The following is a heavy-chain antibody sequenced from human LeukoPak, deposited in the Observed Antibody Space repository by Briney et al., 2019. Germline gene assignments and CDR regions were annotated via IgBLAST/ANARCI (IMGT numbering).Heavy chain of an antibody. Sequence: GGSLRLSCAVSGFTVSSNYMSWVRQAPGKGLEWVSVIYSGGNTYYTDSVKGRFTISRDNSKNTLYLQMNSLRAEDTAVYYCARKTDSGGQGDYWGPGTLVTVSS. CDR1: GFTVSSNY. V-gene: IGHV3-66*01. CDR3: ARKTDSGGQGDY. D-gene: IGHD3-22*01. CDR2: IYSGGNT. J-gene: IGHJ4*02.